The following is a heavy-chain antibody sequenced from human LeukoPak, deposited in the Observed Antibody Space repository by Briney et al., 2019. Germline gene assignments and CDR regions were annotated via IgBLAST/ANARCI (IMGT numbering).Heavy chain of an antibody. CDR3: AKDEVTSGGGLAS. CDR1: GFSVGGTH. J-gene: IGHJ5*02. D-gene: IGHD2-21*02. V-gene: IGHV3-53*01. CDR2: MYTGGTT. Sequence: GGSLRLSCAASGFSVGGTHMSWVRQAPGEGLEWVAAMYTGGTTYYTDAVTGRFTVSRDTSRNILFLHMDSLRAEDTAVYYCAKDEVTSGGGLASWGQGTLVIVSS.